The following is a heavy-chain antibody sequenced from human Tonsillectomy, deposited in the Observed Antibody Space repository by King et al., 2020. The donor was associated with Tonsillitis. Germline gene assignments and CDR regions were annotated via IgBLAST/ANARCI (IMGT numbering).Heavy chain of an antibody. J-gene: IGHJ5*02. CDR2: IYCSGST. D-gene: IGHD2-15*01. Sequence: VQLQESGPGLVKPSETLSLTCTVSGCSISSYTWSWIRQPPGKGLEWIGYIYCSGSTNYNPPLKSRGTIAVDTSKNQFSLKLSAGTAADTAVYYCARDLGDCSGGSCPRGWFDPWGQGTLVTVSS. V-gene: IGHV4-59*01. CDR1: GCSISSYT. CDR3: ARDLGDCSGGSCPRGWFDP.